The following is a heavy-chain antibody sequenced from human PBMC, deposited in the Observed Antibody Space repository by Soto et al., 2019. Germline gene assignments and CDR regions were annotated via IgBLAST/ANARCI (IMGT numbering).Heavy chain of an antibody. CDR1: GFTFSSYA. Sequence: EVQLLESGGDLVQPGGSLRLSCAASGFTFSSYAMSWVRQAPGKGLEWVSAISGSGSTTYYADSVKGRFTISRDNSENTLFLQMNSLRAEDTAVYYCAKYSSGSYWDFFDYWGQGTLITVSS. V-gene: IGHV3-23*01. CDR2: ISGSGSTT. D-gene: IGHD1-26*01. CDR3: AKYSSGSYWDFFDY. J-gene: IGHJ4*02.